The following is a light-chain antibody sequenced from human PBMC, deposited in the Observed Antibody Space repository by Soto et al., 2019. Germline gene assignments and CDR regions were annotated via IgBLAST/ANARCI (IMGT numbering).Light chain of an antibody. J-gene: IGLJ1*01. CDR1: SSDVGTYNY. CDR3: CSYAGSPRDV. Sequence: ALTQPRSVSGSPGQSVTISCTGTSSDVGTYNYVSWYQQHPGKAPKVMIYDVSERPSGVPDRFSGSKSGNTASLTISGLQAEDEADYYCCSYAGSPRDVFGTGTKLTVL. CDR2: DVS. V-gene: IGLV2-11*01.